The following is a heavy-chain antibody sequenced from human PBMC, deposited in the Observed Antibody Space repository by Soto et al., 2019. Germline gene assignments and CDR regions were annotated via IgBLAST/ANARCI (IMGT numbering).Heavy chain of an antibody. CDR3: AKERSPRSLYYFDY. J-gene: IGHJ4*02. CDR1: GFTFSDYY. Sequence: GGSLRLSCAASGFTFSDYYMSWIRQAPGKGLEWVAVISYDGSNKYYADSVKGRFTISRDNSKNTLYLQMNSLRAEDTAVYYCAKERSPRSLYYFDYWGQGTLVTVSS. CDR2: ISYDGSNK. V-gene: IGHV3-30*18.